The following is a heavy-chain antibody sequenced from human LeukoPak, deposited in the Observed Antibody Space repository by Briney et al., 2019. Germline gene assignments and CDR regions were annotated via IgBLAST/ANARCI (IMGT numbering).Heavy chain of an antibody. J-gene: IGHJ4*02. V-gene: IGHV3-30-3*01. CDR3: ARGHTYYYDPILDY. CDR1: GFTFSSYA. Sequence: GRSLRLSCAASGFTFSSYAMHWVRQAPGKGLEWVAVISYDGSNKYYADSVKGRFTISRDNSKNTLYLQMNSLRAEDTAVYYCARGHTYYYDPILDYWGQGTLVTVSS. D-gene: IGHD3-22*01. CDR2: ISYDGSNK.